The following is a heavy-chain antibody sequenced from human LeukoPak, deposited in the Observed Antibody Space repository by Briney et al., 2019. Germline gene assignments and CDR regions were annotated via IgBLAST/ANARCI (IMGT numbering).Heavy chain of an antibody. D-gene: IGHD3-22*01. J-gene: IGHJ4*02. CDR3: ARSPYYYDSTNYFDY. V-gene: IGHV4-61*02. CDR1: GGSLSSGSYY. CDR2: IYTSGST. Sequence: SEALSLTCTVSGGSLSSGSYYRSWIRQPAGKGLEWIGRIYTSGSTNYNPSLKSRVTISVDTSKNQFSLKLSSVTAADTAVYYCARSPYYYDSTNYFDYWGQGTLVTVSS.